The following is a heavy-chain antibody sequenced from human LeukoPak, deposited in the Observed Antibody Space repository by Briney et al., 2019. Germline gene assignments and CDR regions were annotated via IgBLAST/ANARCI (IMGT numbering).Heavy chain of an antibody. Sequence: SETLSLTCAVYGGSFSGYYWSWIRQPPGRGLEWIGEINHSGSTNYNPSLKSRVTISVDTSKNQFSLKLSSVTAADTAVYYCASPASVDNYYFDYWGQGTLVTVSS. J-gene: IGHJ4*02. D-gene: IGHD5-12*01. CDR1: GGSFSGYY. V-gene: IGHV4-34*01. CDR3: ASPASVDNYYFDY. CDR2: INHSGST.